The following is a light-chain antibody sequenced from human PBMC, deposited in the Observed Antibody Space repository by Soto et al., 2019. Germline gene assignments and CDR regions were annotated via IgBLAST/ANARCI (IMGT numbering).Light chain of an antibody. J-gene: IGKJ3*01. CDR1: QGIRNN. CDR3: QKYFSVPFT. Sequence: DIQMTQSPSSLSASAGDRVTITCRASQGIRNNLAWYQQKPGEVPKLLIYAASTLQSRVPSRVSGSGSGTDFTLTISSLQPADVATYYCQKYFSVPFTFGPGTKVVIK. CDR2: AAS. V-gene: IGKV1-27*01.